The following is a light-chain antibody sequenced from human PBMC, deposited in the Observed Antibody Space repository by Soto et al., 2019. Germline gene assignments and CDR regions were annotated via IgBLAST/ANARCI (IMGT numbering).Light chain of an antibody. CDR1: QSVSSN. CDR3: QQYNNWPPWK. CDR2: GAS. J-gene: IGKJ1*01. Sequence: EIVMTQSPATPSVSPGERATLSCRASQSVSSNLAWYQQKPGQAPRLLIYGASTRATGIPARFSGSGSGTDFTLTISSLQSEDFAVYYCQQYNNWPPWKFGQGTKVDIK. V-gene: IGKV3-15*01.